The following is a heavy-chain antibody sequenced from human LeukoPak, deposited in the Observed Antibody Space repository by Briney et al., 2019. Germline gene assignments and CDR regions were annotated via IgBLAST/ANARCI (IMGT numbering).Heavy chain of an antibody. Sequence: PSETLSLTCTVSGGSISSSSYYWGWIRQPPGKGLEWIGSIYYSGSTYYSPSLKSRVTISVDTSKNQFSLKLSSVTAADTAVYYCARRPPGWSVVGYSHAFDIWGQGTMVTVSS. CDR1: GGSISSSSYY. D-gene: IGHD2-21*01. CDR2: IYYSGST. V-gene: IGHV4-39*01. J-gene: IGHJ3*02. CDR3: ARRPPGWSVVGYSHAFDI.